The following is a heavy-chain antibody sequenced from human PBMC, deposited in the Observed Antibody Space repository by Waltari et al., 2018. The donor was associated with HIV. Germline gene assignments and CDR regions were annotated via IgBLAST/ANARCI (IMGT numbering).Heavy chain of an antibody. Sequence: EVQLVESGGGLVKPGGSLRVSCSASGSTFSSYSMNWVRQVPGQGLEWVSTISSSSSYIYYADSVKGRFTISRDNAKNSLYLQMNSLRAEDTAVYYCARDGTMGYQYWGQGTLVTVSS. CDR2: ISSSSSYI. V-gene: IGHV3-21*01. D-gene: IGHD3-10*01. CDR3: ARDGTMGYQY. CDR1: GSTFSSYS. J-gene: IGHJ4*02.